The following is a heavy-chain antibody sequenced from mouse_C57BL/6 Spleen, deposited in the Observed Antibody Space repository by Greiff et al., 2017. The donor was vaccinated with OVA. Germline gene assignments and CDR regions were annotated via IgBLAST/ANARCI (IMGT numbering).Heavy chain of an antibody. CDR2: IYPGSGST. CDR3: ARGYYDYDEGAMDY. D-gene: IGHD2-4*01. J-gene: IGHJ4*01. V-gene: IGHV1-55*01. Sequence: VQLQQPGAELVKPGASVKMSCKASGYTFTSYWITWVKQRPGQGLEWIGDIYPGSGSTNYNEKFKSKATLTVDTSSSTAYMQLSSLTSEDSAVYYCARGYYDYDEGAMDYWGQGTSVTVSS. CDR1: GYTFTSYW.